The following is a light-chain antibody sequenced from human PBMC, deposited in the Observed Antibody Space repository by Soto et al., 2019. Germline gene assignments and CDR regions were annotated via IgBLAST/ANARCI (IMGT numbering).Light chain of an antibody. J-gene: IGKJ1*01. CDR2: GAS. CDR3: QHYNSYSEA. Sequence: EIVVTQSPATLSVSPGERATLSCRASQSVFSGHLAWYQQKPGQAPRLLIYGASSRATGIPDRFSGSGSGTEFTLTISSLQPDDFATYYCQHYNSYSEAFGQGTKVDIK. CDR1: QSVFSGH. V-gene: IGKV3D-15*01.